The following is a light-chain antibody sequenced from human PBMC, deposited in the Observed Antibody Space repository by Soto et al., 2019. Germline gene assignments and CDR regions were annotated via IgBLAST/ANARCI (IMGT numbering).Light chain of an antibody. Sequence: QSALTQPASVSGSPGQSITISCTGTSSDVGGYNYVSWYQQHPGKAPKLIIYAVSNRPSGVSNRFSGSKSGNTASLTISGLQAEDEADYYCSSYTSSSTLVFGGGTKVTVL. CDR2: AVS. J-gene: IGLJ2*01. V-gene: IGLV2-14*03. CDR1: SSDVGGYNY. CDR3: SSYTSSSTLV.